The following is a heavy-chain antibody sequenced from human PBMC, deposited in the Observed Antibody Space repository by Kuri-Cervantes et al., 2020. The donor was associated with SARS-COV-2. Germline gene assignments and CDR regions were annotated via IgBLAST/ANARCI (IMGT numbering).Heavy chain of an antibody. J-gene: IGHJ5*02. Sequence: ASVKVSCKASGYTFTSYGISWVRQAPGQGLEWMGWISAYNGITNYAQKLQGRVTMTTDTSTSTAYMELRSLRSDDTAVYYCARDHLVDTAMVFDPWGQGTLVTVSS. D-gene: IGHD5-18*01. CDR2: ISAYNGIT. CDR1: GYTFTSYG. V-gene: IGHV1-18*01. CDR3: ARDHLVDTAMVFDP.